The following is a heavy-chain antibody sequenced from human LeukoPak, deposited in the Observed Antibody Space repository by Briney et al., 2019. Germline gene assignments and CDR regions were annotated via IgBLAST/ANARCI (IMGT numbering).Heavy chain of an antibody. Sequence: ASVKVSCKASGYTFTSYDINWVRQATGQGLEWMGWMNPNSGNTGYAQKFQGRVTITRNTSISTAYMELSSLRSEDTAVYYCARAPRITMVRGVIYWFDPWGQGTLVTVSS. CDR2: MNPNSGNT. CDR3: ARAPRITMVRGVIYWFDP. D-gene: IGHD3-10*01. V-gene: IGHV1-8*03. CDR1: GYTFTSYD. J-gene: IGHJ5*02.